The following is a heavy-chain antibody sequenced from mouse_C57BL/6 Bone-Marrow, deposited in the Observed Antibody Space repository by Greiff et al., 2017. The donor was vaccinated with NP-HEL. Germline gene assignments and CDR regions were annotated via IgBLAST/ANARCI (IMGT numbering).Heavy chain of an antibody. CDR1: GYTFTSYW. D-gene: IGHD1-1*01. CDR2: IYPSDSET. CDR3: ARVIYRYFDV. J-gene: IGHJ1*03. V-gene: IGHV1-61*01. Sequence: VQLQQPGAELVRPGSSVKLSCKASGYTFTSYWMDWVEQRPGQGLEWIGNIYPSDSETHYNQKFKDKATLTVDKSSSTAYMQLSSLTSEDSAVYYCARVIYRYFDVWGTGTTVTVSS.